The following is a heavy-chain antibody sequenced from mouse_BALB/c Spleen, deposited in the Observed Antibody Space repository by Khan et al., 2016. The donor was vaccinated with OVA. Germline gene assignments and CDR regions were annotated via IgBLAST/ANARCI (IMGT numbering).Heavy chain of an antibody. Sequence: VKLVESGGDLVKPGGSLKLSCAASGFTFSTYGMSWVRQTPDRRLEWVATVSTGGTYTYYLDSVKGRFTISRDNAKNTLYLQMSSLKSEDTAMVYCTRLAYYYDSEGFAYWGQGTLVTVSA. CDR3: TRLAYYYDSEGFAY. J-gene: IGHJ3*01. V-gene: IGHV5-6*02. D-gene: IGHD1-1*01. CDR1: GFTFSTYG. CDR2: VSTGGTYT.